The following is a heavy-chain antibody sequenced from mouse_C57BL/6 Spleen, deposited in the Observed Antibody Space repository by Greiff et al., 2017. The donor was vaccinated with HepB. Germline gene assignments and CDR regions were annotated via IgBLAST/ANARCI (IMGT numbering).Heavy chain of an antibody. V-gene: IGHV10-1*01. D-gene: IGHD2-3*01. Sequence: EVKLLESGGGLVQPKGSLKLSCAASGFSFNTYAMNWVRQAPGKGLEWVARIRSKSNNYATYYADSVKDRFTISRDDSESMLYLQMNNLKTEDTAMYYCVRQGRYDGYYVAMDYWGQGTSVTVSS. J-gene: IGHJ4*01. CDR1: GFSFNTYA. CDR3: VRQGRYDGYYVAMDY. CDR2: IRSKSNNYAT.